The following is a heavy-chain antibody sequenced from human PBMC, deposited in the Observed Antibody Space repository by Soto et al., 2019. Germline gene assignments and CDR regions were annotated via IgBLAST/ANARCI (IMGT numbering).Heavy chain of an antibody. J-gene: IGHJ4*02. V-gene: IGHV3-33*01. Sequence: PGGSLRLSCAASGFTFSSYGMHWVRQAPGKGLEWVAVIWYDGSNKYYADSVKGRFTISRDNSKNTLYLQMNSLRAEDTAVYYCAREGGRYYDSSGYYEHSPPTFDYWGQGTLVTVSS. CDR1: GFTFSSYG. D-gene: IGHD3-22*01. CDR3: AREGGRYYDSSGYYEHSPPTFDY. CDR2: IWYDGSNK.